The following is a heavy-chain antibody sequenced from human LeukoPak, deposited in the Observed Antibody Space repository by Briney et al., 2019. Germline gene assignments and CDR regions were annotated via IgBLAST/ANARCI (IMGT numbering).Heavy chain of an antibody. CDR3: AKDAALRLGELS. Sequence: GGSLRLSCAASGFTFSNYAMTWVRQAPGKGLEWVSVISGSGGSTYYADSVKGRFTISRDNSKNTLYLQMNSLRAEDTAVYYCAKDAALRLGELSWGQGTLVTVSS. D-gene: IGHD3-16*02. CDR2: ISGSGGST. CDR1: GFTFSNYA. V-gene: IGHV3-23*01. J-gene: IGHJ4*02.